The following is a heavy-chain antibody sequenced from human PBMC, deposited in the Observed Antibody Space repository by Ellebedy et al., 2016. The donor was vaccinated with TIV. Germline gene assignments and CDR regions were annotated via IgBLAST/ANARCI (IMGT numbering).Heavy chain of an antibody. V-gene: IGHV1-58*02. CDR1: GFTFTTSA. J-gene: IGHJ6*02. CDR3: TAPISLVGAQSITARVYYYVMDV. D-gene: IGHD1-26*01. Sequence: AASVKVSCKASGFTFTTSAIQWVRQARGQRLDWIGWIVVGNGNTNYAQKFQERVTITTDMSTSPAYMELSSLISEDTAVYYCTAPISLVGAQSITARVYYYVMDVWGQGTTVTVSS. CDR2: IVVGNGNT.